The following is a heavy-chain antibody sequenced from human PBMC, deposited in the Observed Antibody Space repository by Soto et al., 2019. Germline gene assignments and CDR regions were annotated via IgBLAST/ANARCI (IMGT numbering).Heavy chain of an antibody. D-gene: IGHD3-10*01. CDR1: GYNFNTYW. J-gene: IGHJ6*02. CDR3: ARHMEAHSHFYYGLDV. V-gene: IGHV5-51*01. Sequence: GESLKISCKGSGYNFNTYWTAWVRQMPGKGLEWMGLIYPGDSDTRYSPSFQGQVTISADKSINTAYLQWRTLKPSDTAIYYCARHMEAHSHFYYGLDVWGQGTTVTVSS. CDR2: IYPGDSDT.